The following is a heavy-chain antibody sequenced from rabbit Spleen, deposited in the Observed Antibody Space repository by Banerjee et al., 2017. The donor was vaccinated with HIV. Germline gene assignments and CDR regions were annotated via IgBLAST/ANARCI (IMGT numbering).Heavy chain of an antibody. Sequence: QSLEESGGGLVKPGGTLTLTCTVSGFSFSSNWICWVRQAPGKGLEWIACIDTRDGDTAYANWPKGRFTISKTSSTTVILQMTSLTAADTATYFCARNYVNAFDPWGPGTLVTVS. J-gene: IGHJ2*01. V-gene: IGHV1S40*01. CDR2: IDTRDGDT. CDR1: GFSFSSNW. D-gene: IGHD1-1*01. CDR3: ARNYVNAFDP.